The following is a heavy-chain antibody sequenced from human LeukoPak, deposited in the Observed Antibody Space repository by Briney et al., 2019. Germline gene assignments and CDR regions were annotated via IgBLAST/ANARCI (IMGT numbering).Heavy chain of an antibody. CDR2: INHSGST. Sequence: SVTLSLTCAVYGGSFSGYYWIWIRQPPGKGREWIGEINHSGSTNYNPSLKRRVTISVDTSKNQFSLKLSSVTAADTAVYYCANSRRLLWFGESSFDYWGQGTLVTVSS. CDR1: GGSFSGYY. D-gene: IGHD3-10*01. CDR3: ANSRRLLWFGESSFDY. J-gene: IGHJ4*02. V-gene: IGHV4-34*01.